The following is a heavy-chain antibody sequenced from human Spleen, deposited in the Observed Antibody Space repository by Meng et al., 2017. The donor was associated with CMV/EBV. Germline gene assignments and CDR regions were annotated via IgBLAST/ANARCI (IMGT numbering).Heavy chain of an antibody. D-gene: IGHD6-13*01. CDR1: GFTFSSYG. CDR3: ARRRYSSPHYFDY. J-gene: IGHJ4*02. CDR2: IRYDGSNK. V-gene: IGHV3-30*02. Sequence: GESLKISCAASGFTFSSYGMHWVRQAPGKGLEWVAFIRYDGSNKYYADSVKGRFTISRDNSKNTLYLQMNSLRAEDTAIYYCARRRYSSPHYFDYWGQGTLVTVSS.